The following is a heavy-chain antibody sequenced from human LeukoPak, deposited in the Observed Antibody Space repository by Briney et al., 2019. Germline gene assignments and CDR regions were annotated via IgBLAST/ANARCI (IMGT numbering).Heavy chain of an antibody. D-gene: IGHD6-19*01. CDR2: INQDGSDK. J-gene: IGHJ4*02. V-gene: IGHV3-7*01. CDR3: AKDENSSGWTPSFGY. Sequence: GGSLRLSCADSGFTFSNYWMTWVRQAPGKGLEWVANINQDGSDKYYVDSVKGRFTISRDNAKNSLFLQMNSLRAEDTAVYYCAKDENSSGWTPSFGYWGQGTLVTVSS. CDR1: GFTFSNYW.